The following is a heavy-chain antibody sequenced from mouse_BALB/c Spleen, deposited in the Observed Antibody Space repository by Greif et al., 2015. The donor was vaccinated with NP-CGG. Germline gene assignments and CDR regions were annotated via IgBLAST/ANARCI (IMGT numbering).Heavy chain of an antibody. J-gene: IGHJ2*01. Sequence: EVKLMESGAELVRPGASVKLSCTASGFNIKDTYIHWVKQRPEQGLEWIGRIDPANGNTKYDPKFQGKATITADTSSNTAYLQLRSLRSEDTAVYYCARKLGRGLYFDYRGQGTTLTVSS. V-gene: IGHV14-3*02. CDR3: ARKLGRGLYFDY. D-gene: IGHD4-1*01. CDR1: GFNIKDTY. CDR2: IDPANGNT.